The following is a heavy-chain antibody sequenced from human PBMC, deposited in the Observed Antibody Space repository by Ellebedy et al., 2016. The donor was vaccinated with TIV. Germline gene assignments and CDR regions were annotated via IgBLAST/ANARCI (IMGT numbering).Heavy chain of an antibody. CDR2: ISYDGSSK. Sequence: GESLKISXAASGFTFSTYPMHWVRQAPGKGLEWVALISYDGSSKYYADSVKGRFTISRDNSKNTLYLQMNSLRTEDTAVYYCARAVSMLRGLNHFDYWGQGTLVTVSS. CDR1: GFTFSTYP. D-gene: IGHD3-10*01. J-gene: IGHJ4*02. CDR3: ARAVSMLRGLNHFDY. V-gene: IGHV3-30-3*01.